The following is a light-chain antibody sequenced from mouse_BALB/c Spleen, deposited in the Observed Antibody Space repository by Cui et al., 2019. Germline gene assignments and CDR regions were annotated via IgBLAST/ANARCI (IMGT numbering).Light chain of an antibody. CDR3: HQYHRSPYT. CDR2: ITS. Sequence: QIVLTQSPAIMSASLGERVTMTCTASSNVRSSYLHWYQQKPGSSPKLWIYITSNLASGVPARFSGSGSGTSYSLTISSMEAEDAATYYCHQYHRSPYTFGGGTKLEIK. V-gene: IGKV4-74*01. J-gene: IGKJ2*01. CDR1: SNVRSSY.